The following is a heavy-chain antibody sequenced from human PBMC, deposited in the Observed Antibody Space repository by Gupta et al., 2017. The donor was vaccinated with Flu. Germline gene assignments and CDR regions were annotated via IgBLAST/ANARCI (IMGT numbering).Heavy chain of an antibody. CDR1: GYDFSTYG. J-gene: IGHJ5*02. CDR2: ISPYNGKS. CDR3: ARDHPSIPATGPFAP. V-gene: IGHV1-18*01. Sequence: VQLVQSGGEVKKPGASAKVSCKASGYDFSTYGISWVRQAPGQGLEWTGWISPYNGKSAFAPRLQGRVTMTTDTSTSTVSMEIESLRSDDTAVYYCARDHPSIPATGPFAPWGQGTLVSVSS. D-gene: IGHD6-13*01.